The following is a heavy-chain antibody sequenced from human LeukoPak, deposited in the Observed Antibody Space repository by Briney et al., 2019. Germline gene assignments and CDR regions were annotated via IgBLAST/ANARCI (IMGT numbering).Heavy chain of an antibody. V-gene: IGHV3-23*01. J-gene: IGHJ4*02. CDR1: GFTFSSYA. D-gene: IGHD3-22*01. CDR2: ISGSGGST. CDR3: AKDRRITMIVVAYDY. Sequence: GGSLRLSCAASGFTFSSYAMSWVRQAPGKGLEWVSAISGSGGSTYYADSVKGRFTISRDNSKNTLYLQMNSLRDEDTAVYYCAKDRRITMIVVAYDYWGQGTLVTVSS.